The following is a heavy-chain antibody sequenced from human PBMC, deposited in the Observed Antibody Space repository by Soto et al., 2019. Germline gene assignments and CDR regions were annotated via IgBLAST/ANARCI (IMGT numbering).Heavy chain of an antibody. J-gene: IGHJ6*02. CDR3: ARGGYSPYYGMDV. CDR1: GGSISSGGYY. D-gene: IGHD5-18*01. Sequence: PSETLSLTCTVSGGSISSGGYYWSWIRQHPGKGLEWIGYIYYSGSTYYNPSLKSRVTISVDTSKNQFSLKLSSVTAADTAVYYCARGGYSPYYGMDVWGQGTTVTVSS. V-gene: IGHV4-31*03. CDR2: IYYSGST.